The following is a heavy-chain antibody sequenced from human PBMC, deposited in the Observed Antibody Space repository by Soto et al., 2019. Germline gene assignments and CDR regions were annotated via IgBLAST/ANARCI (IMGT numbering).Heavy chain of an antibody. J-gene: IGHJ5*02. CDR2: INAGNGNT. CDR3: ARALYDSSGYSLYNWFDP. CDR1: GYTFTSYY. D-gene: IGHD3-22*01. V-gene: IGHV1-3*01. Sequence: ASVKVSCKASGYTFTSYYMHWVRQAPGQRLEWMGWINAGNGNTKYSQKFQGRVTITRDTSASTAYMELSSLRSEDTAVYYCARALYDSSGYSLYNWFDPWGQGTLVTVSS.